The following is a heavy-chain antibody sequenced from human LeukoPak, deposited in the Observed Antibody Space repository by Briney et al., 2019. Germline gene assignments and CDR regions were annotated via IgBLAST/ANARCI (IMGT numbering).Heavy chain of an antibody. D-gene: IGHD6-19*01. CDR3: ARDSISSGLQRFDY. Sequence: SETLSLTCAVYGGSFSGYYWSWIRQPPGKGLEWIGYIYYSGSTNYNPSLKSRVTISVDTSKNQFSLKLSSVTAADTAVYYCARDSISSGLQRFDYWGQGTLVTVSS. CDR2: IYYSGST. J-gene: IGHJ4*02. V-gene: IGHV4-59*01. CDR1: GGSFSGYY.